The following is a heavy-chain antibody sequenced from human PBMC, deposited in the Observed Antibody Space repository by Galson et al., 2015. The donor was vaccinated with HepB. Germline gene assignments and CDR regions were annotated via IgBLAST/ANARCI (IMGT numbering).Heavy chain of an antibody. V-gene: IGHV3-30*18. D-gene: IGHD4-17*01. CDR3: AKDKSGDYVAFDT. J-gene: IGHJ3*02. CDR1: GFTFSSYG. CDR2: ISYDGSNK. Sequence: SLRLSCAASGFTFSSYGMHWVRQAPGKGLEWVAVISYDGSNKYYADSVKGRFTISRDNSKNTLYLQMNSLRAEDTAVYYCAKDKSGDYVAFDTWGHGTMVTASS.